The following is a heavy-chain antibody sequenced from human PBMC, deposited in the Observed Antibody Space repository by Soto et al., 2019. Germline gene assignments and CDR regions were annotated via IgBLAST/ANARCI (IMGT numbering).Heavy chain of an antibody. CDR3: ARGGVYSSSRYYFDD. CDR1: GGSVSSYY. Sequence: PSETLSLTFTVSGGSVSSYYGNGLRPAARRGLGWIGRIYTSGSTNYNPSLTRRVTMSVDTSKNQFSLKLSSVTAADTAVYYCARGGVYSSSRYYFDDWGQGTMVTVSS. D-gene: IGHD6-6*01. V-gene: IGHV4-4*07. CDR2: IYTSGST. J-gene: IGHJ4*02.